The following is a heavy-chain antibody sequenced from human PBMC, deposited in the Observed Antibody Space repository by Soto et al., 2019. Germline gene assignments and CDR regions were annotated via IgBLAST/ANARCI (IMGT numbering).Heavy chain of an antibody. CDR2: VSSTGSTI. Sequence: GGALRLSCAASWFTFSGYYMTWIRQAPGKGLEWVSYVSSTGSTIYYADSVKGRFTISRDNAKNSLFLQMNRLRAEDTAVYYCARRGSELLWFGETDHWGPGTLVTVSS. D-gene: IGHD3-10*01. CDR3: ARRGSELLWFGETDH. V-gene: IGHV3-11*01. J-gene: IGHJ4*02. CDR1: WFTFSGYY.